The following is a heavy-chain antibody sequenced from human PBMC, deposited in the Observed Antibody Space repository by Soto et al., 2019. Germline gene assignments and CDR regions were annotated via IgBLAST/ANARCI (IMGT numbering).Heavy chain of an antibody. J-gene: IGHJ3*02. CDR3: ALIAAAGTLDAFDI. V-gene: IGHV6-1*01. CDR2: TYYRSKWYN. Sequence: SQTLSLTFAISGDSVSSNSAAWNWIRQSPSRGLEWLGRTYYRSKWYNDYAVSVKSRITINPDTSKNQFSLQLNSVTPEDTTVYYCALIAAAGTLDAFDIWGQGTMVTVSS. CDR1: GDSVSSNSAA. D-gene: IGHD6-13*01.